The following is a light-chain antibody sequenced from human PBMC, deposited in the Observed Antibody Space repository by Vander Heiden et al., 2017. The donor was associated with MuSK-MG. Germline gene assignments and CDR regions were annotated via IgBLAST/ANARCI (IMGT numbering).Light chain of an antibody. CDR2: AAS. J-gene: IGKJ1*01. CDR1: QSISIY. V-gene: IGKV1-39*01. CDR3: QQSYSTPTT. Sequence: DIQMTQSPTSLSASVGDRVTITCRAGQSISIYLNWYQQKPGKAPKLLIYAASSLQSGVPSRFSGSGSGTDFTLAIRSLQPEDFATYYCQQSYSTPTTFGQGTKVEIK.